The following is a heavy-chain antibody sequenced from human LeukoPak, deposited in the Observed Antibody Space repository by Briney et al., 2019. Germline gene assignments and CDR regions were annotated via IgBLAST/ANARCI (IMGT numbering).Heavy chain of an antibody. V-gene: IGHV1-24*01. Sequence: ASVKVSCKVSGYTLTELSMHWVRQTPGKGLEWMGGFDPEEGETVFAQKFQGRVTMTEDTSTDTAYMELSSLRSEDSAVYYCATDNILTGYSPKYWGQGTLVTASS. D-gene: IGHD3-9*01. J-gene: IGHJ4*02. CDR1: GYTLTELS. CDR3: ATDNILTGYSPKY. CDR2: FDPEEGET.